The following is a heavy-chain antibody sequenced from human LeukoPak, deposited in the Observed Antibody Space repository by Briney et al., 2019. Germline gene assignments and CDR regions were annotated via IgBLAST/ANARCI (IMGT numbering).Heavy chain of an antibody. CDR3: VRGNGDYLGAPDWYFDL. D-gene: IGHD3-16*01. CDR2: VCYSGNT. CDR1: GASMGSYF. J-gene: IGHJ2*01. Sequence: SETLSLTCTVSGASMGSYFWTWIRQPPGKGLEWIGNVCYSGNTFYSPSLKSRVTILVDTSKRQFSLKVKSVTAADTAVYYCVRGNGDYLGAPDWYFDLWGRGTLVSVS. V-gene: IGHV4-59*01.